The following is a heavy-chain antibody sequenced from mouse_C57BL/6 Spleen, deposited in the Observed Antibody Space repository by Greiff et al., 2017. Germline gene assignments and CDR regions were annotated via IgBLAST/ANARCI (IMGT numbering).Heavy chain of an antibody. CDR3: ARSGLLLGYYAMDY. J-gene: IGHJ4*01. CDR1: GYTFTSYW. Sequence: VQLQQPGAELVRPGSSVKLFCKASGYTFTSYWMHWVKQRPIQGLEWIGNIDPSDSETHYNQKFKDKATLTVDKSSSTAYMQLSSLTSEDSAVYYCARSGLLLGYYAMDYWGQGTSVTVSS. CDR2: IDPSDSET. V-gene: IGHV1-52*01. D-gene: IGHD2-1*01.